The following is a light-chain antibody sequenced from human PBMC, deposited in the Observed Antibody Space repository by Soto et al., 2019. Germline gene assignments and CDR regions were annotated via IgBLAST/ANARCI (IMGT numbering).Light chain of an antibody. CDR2: DAS. V-gene: IGKV1-17*02. CDR3: LRHDDYPLT. CDR1: QDIGNY. J-gene: IGKJ4*01. Sequence: EIQMTQSPSSLSASVGDRVTITCRASQDIGNYLAWYQQKQGKVPTRLIYDASSLQRGVTSRFSGSGSGTEGTITIYNLKTEDGSTYYCLRHDDYPLTFGGGTKVDIK.